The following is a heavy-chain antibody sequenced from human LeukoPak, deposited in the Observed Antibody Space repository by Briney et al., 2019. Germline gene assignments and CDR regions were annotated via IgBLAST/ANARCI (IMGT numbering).Heavy chain of an antibody. CDR3: ARDSGGYSYGYFDY. CDR1: GFTFSSYA. J-gene: IGHJ4*02. V-gene: IGHV3-30-3*01. D-gene: IGHD5-18*01. Sequence: PGRSLRLSCAASGFTFSSYAMHWVRQAPGKGLEWVAVISYDGSNKYYADSVKGRFTISRDNSKNTLYLQMNSLRAEDTAVYYCARDSGGYSYGYFDYWGQGTLVTVSS. CDR2: ISYDGSNK.